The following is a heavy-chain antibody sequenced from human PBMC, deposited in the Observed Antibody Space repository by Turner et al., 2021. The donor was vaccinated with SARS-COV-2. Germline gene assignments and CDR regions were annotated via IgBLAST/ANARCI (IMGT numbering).Heavy chain of an antibody. Sequence: QVQLVESGGGLVKPGGSLRLSCAASGFTFSDDYMSWIRQAPGKGLEWVSYISSSGSTIYYADSVKGRFTISRDNAKNSLYLQMNSLRAEDTAVYYCARRATPPQSWIAHWYFDLWGRGTLVTVSS. V-gene: IGHV3-11*01. CDR2: ISSSGSTI. J-gene: IGHJ2*01. CDR1: GFTFSDDY. CDR3: ARRATPPQSWIAHWYFDL. D-gene: IGHD5-12*01.